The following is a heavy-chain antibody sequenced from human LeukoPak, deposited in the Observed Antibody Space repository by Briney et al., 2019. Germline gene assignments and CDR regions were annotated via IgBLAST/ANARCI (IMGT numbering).Heavy chain of an antibody. J-gene: IGHJ5*02. CDR2: ISYDGSNK. D-gene: IGHD6-19*01. V-gene: IGHV3-30*18. Sequence: GGSLRLSCAASGFTFSSYGMHWVRQAPGKGLEWEAVISYDGSNKYYADSVKGRFTISRDNSKNTLYLQMNSLRAEDTAVYYCAKDSVLTGYSSGWYSENWFDPWGQGTLVTVSS. CDR1: GFTFSSYG. CDR3: AKDSVLTGYSSGWYSENWFDP.